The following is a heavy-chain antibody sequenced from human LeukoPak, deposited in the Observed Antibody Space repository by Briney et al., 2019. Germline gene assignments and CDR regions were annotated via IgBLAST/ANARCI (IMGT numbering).Heavy chain of an antibody. D-gene: IGHD4-17*01. CDR1: GFTFSSYE. Sequence: GGSLRLYCAASGFTFSSYEMNWVRQAPGKGLEWVSYISSSGSTIYYADSVKGRFTISRDNAKNSLYLQMNSLRAEDTAVYYCARVYGDYEAHWYFDLWGRGTLVTVSS. V-gene: IGHV3-48*03. CDR2: ISSSGSTI. CDR3: ARVYGDYEAHWYFDL. J-gene: IGHJ2*01.